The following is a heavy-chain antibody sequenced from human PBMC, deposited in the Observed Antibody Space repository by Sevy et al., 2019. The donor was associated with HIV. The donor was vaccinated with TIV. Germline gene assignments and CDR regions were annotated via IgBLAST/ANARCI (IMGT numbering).Heavy chain of an antibody. CDR3: AVSHYYGSGSFDY. CDR2: INHSGST. D-gene: IGHD3-10*01. V-gene: IGHV4-34*01. Sequence: SETLSLTCAVYGGSFSGYYWSWIRQPPGKGLEWIGEINHSGSTNYNPSLKSRVTISVDTSKNQFSLKLSSVTAADTAVYYCAVSHYYGSGSFDYWGQGTLVTVSS. J-gene: IGHJ4*02. CDR1: GGSFSGYY.